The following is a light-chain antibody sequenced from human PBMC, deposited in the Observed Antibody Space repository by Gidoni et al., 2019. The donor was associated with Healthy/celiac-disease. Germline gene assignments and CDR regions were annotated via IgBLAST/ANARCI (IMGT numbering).Light chain of an antibody. CDR1: QGISSY. CDR2: AAS. Sequence: DIQLTLSPSFLSASVGDRVTITCRASQGISSYLAWYQQKPGKAPKLLIYAASTLQSGVPSRFSGSGSGKEFTLTISSLQPEDFATYYCQQLNSYPLTFGGGTKVEIK. V-gene: IGKV1-9*01. J-gene: IGKJ4*01. CDR3: QQLNSYPLT.